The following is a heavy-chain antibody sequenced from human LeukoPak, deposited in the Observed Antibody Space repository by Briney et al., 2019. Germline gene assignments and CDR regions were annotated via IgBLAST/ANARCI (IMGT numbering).Heavy chain of an antibody. V-gene: IGHV3-21*01. CDR2: ISTSGSYI. J-gene: IGHJ4*02. Sequence: GGSLRLSCAASGFTFSTYTMNWVRQAPGKGLEWVSSISTSGSYIYYTDSLKGRLTISRDNAKNSLYLQMNSLRAEDTAVYYCARELSGNYYDSSGFDYWGQGTLVTVSS. D-gene: IGHD3-22*01. CDR3: ARELSGNYYDSSGFDY. CDR1: GFTFSTYT.